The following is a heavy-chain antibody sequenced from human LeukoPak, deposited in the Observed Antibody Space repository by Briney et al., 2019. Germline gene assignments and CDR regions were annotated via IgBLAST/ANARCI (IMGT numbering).Heavy chain of an antibody. D-gene: IGHD3-9*01. CDR3: ARDRDILTGYYILAY. CDR2: IYNSGST. CDR1: GGSISSGSYY. V-gene: IGHV4-61*02. Sequence: SETLSLTCTVSGGSISSGSYYWSWIRQPAGKGLEWIGRIYNSGSTNYNPSLKSRVTISVYTSKNQFSLKLSSVTAADTAVYYCARDRDILTGYYILAYWGQGTLVTVSS. J-gene: IGHJ4*02.